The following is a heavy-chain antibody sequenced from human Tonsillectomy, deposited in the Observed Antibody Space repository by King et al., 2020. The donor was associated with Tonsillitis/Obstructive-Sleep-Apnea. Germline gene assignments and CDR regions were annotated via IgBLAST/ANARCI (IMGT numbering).Heavy chain of an antibody. V-gene: IGHV3-48*03. Sequence: EVQLVESGGGLVQPGGSLRLSCAASDFTFRRYEMNWVRQAPGKGLEWVSYISSSGSTIYYADSVKGRFTISRDNGQNSLYLQMNSLRAEDTAVYFCARTGGYSSSYFYLDVWGKGTTVTVSS. CDR2: ISSSGSTI. J-gene: IGHJ6*03. CDR1: DFTFRRYE. CDR3: ARTGGYSSSYFYLDV. D-gene: IGHD2-8*02.